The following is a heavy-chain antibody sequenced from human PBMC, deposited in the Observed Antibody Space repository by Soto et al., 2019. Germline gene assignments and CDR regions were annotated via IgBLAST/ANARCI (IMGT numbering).Heavy chain of an antibody. D-gene: IGHD6-6*01. J-gene: IGHJ5*02. V-gene: IGHV4-31*02. CDR2: IYYSGST. Sequence: WTWIRQSPGKGLEWIGYIYYSGSTYYNPSLESRVATSLDTSRSQFSLTLHSVTAADTAIYYCARDRHNNFFDPWGQGTLVTVSS. CDR3: ARDRHNNFFDP.